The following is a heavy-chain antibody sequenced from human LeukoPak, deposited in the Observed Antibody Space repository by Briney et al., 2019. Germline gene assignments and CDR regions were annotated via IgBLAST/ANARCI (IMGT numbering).Heavy chain of an antibody. D-gene: IGHD6-25*01. CDR2: INPYSGGT. V-gene: IGHV1-2*02. CDR3: ARGDWEAAEYYFDY. Sequence: ASVRVSCKASGYTFTGYYMHWVRQAPGQGLEWMGWINPYSGGTNYTQKFQDRVTMTRDTSISTAYMELSRLRSDDTAVYYCARGDWEAAEYYFDYWGQGILVTVSS. J-gene: IGHJ4*02. CDR1: GYTFTGYY.